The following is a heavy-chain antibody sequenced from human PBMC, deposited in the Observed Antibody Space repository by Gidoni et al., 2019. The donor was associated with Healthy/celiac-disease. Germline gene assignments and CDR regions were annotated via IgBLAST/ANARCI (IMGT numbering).Heavy chain of an antibody. D-gene: IGHD3-10*01. CDR2: IYYSGST. V-gene: IGHV4-39*07. CDR3: ARVDYGSGDY. Sequence: QLPLHESGPGLVKPSETLSLTCTVPGRSISSSSYYWGWIREPPGKGLEWIGSIYYSGSTYYHTSLKSRVTISLETSKNQFSLKLSSVTAADTAVYYCARVDYGSGDYWGQGTLVTVSS. J-gene: IGHJ4*02. CDR1: GRSISSSSYY.